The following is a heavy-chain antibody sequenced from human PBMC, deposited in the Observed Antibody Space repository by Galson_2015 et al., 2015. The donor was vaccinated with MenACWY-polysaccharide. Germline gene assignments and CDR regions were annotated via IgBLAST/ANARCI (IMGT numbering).Heavy chain of an antibody. Sequence: SLRLSCATSGFTFSSYAMSWVRQAPGKGLEWVSAIGGSGGSTYYADSVKGWFTISRDNSKNTLDLQMNSLRAEDTAVYYCAKDRPTGYGGAWYFDLWGRGTLVTVSS. J-gene: IGHJ2*01. D-gene: IGHD4-23*01. CDR1: GFTFSSYA. CDR3: AKDRPTGYGGAWYFDL. CDR2: IGGSGGST. V-gene: IGHV3-23*01.